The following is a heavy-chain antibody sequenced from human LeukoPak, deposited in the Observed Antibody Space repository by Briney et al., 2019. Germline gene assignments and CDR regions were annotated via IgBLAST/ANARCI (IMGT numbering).Heavy chain of an antibody. CDR1: GFTLSSYE. V-gene: IGHV3-23*01. Sequence: PGGSLRLSCTVSGFTLSSYEMTWFRQAPGKGLEWVSSIGYGGADSRCADSVKVRFTISRDNSKNTLYLQLSSLRADDTAVYYCTRNSGWYGISWGQGTLVTVSS. CDR3: TRNSGWYGIS. J-gene: IGHJ4*02. CDR2: IGYGGADS. D-gene: IGHD6-19*01.